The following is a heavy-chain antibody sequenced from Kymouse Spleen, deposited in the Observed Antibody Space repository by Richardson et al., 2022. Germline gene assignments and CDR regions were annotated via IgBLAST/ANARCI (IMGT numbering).Heavy chain of an antibody. V-gene: IGHV3-33*01. CDR3: ARSEYSSSSNDY. Sequence: QVQLVESGGGVVQPGRSLRLSCAASGFTFSSYGMHWVRQAPGKGLEWVAVIWYDGSNKYYADSVKGRFTISRDNSKNTLYLQMNSLRAEDTAVYYCARSEYSSSSNDYWGQGTLVTVSS. J-gene: IGHJ4*02. CDR2: IWYDGSNK. D-gene: IGHD6-6*01. CDR1: GFTFSSYG.